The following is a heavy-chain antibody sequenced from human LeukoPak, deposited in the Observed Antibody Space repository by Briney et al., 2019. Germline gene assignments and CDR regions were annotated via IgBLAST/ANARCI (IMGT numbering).Heavy chain of an antibody. CDR2: INPNSGGT. Sequence: GASVKVSCKASGYTFTGYYMHWVRQAPGQGLEWMGWINPNSGGTNYAQKFQGRVTMTRDTSISTAYMELSRLRSDDTAVYYCARPGPEYAPHYYYYMDVWGQGTTVTVSS. J-gene: IGHJ6*03. CDR1: GYTFTGYY. D-gene: IGHD2-2*01. CDR3: ARPGPEYAPHYYYYMDV. V-gene: IGHV1-2*02.